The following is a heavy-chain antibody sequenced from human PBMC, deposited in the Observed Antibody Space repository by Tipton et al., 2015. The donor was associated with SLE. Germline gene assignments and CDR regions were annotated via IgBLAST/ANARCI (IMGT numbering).Heavy chain of an antibody. Sequence: LRLSCTVSGGSISSGSYYWSWIRQPAGKGLEWIGYIYTSGSTNYNPSLKSRVTISVDTSKNQFSLKLSSVTAADTAVYYCAREDSSGWVDYWGQGTLVTVSS. V-gene: IGHV4-61*09. CDR2: IYTSGST. D-gene: IGHD6-19*01. CDR3: AREDSSGWVDY. J-gene: IGHJ4*02. CDR1: GGSISSGSYY.